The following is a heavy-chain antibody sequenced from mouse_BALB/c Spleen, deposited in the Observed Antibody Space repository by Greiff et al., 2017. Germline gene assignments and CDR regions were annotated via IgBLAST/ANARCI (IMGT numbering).Heavy chain of an antibody. J-gene: IGHJ4*01. CDR2: ISDGGSYT. V-gene: IGHV5-4*02. CDR3: ARQRDYDYAMDY. Sequence: DVMLVESGGGLVKPGGSLKLSCAASGFTFSDYYMYWVRQTPEKRLEWVATISDGGSYTYYPDSVKGRFTISRDNAKNTLYLQMSSLKSEDTAMYYCARQRDYDYAMDYWGQGTSVTVSS. CDR1: GFTFSDYY. D-gene: IGHD2-4*01.